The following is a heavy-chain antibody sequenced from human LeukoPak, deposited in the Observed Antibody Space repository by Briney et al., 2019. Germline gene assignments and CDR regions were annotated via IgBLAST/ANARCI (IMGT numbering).Heavy chain of an antibody. CDR2: IYYSGST. Sequence: SETLSLTCTVSGGSISSGDYYWSWIRQPPGKGLEWIGYIYYSGSTYYNPSLKSLVTISVDTSKNQFSLKLSSVTAADTAVYYCARLRGFGELFVDYWGQGTLVTVSS. D-gene: IGHD3-10*01. V-gene: IGHV4-30-4*01. CDR3: ARLRGFGELFVDY. J-gene: IGHJ4*02. CDR1: GGSISSGDYY.